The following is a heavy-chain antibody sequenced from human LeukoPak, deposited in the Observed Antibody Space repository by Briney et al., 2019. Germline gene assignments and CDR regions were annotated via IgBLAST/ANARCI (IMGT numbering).Heavy chain of an antibody. V-gene: IGHV4-59*12. CDR2: IYYSGST. CDR1: GGSISSYY. J-gene: IGHJ5*02. CDR3: AKESITMVRGVTYNWFDP. D-gene: IGHD3-10*01. Sequence: PSETLSLTCTVSGGSISSYYWSWIRQPPGKGLEWIGYIYYSGSTNYNPSLKSRVTMSVDTSKNHFSLKLSSVTAADTAVYHCAKESITMVRGVTYNWFDPWGQGTLVNVSS.